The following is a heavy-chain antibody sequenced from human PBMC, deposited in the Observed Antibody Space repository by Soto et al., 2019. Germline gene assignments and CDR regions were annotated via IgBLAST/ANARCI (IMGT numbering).Heavy chain of an antibody. CDR2: IIPIFGTA. CDR3: ARGQMTTEDNWFDP. J-gene: IGHJ5*02. D-gene: IGHD4-17*01. V-gene: IGHV1-69*13. CDR1: GGTFSSYA. Sequence: GASVKVSCKASGGTFSSYAISWVRQAPGQGLEWMGGIIPIFGTANYAQKFQGRVTITADESTSTAYMELSSLRSGDTTVYYCARGQMTTEDNWFDPWGQGTLVTVSS.